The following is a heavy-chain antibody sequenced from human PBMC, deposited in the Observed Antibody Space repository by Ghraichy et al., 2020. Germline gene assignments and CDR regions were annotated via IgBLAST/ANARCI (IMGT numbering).Heavy chain of an antibody. V-gene: IGHV3-73*01. J-gene: IGHJ6*02. CDR3: TPTYYYDSSGQGYYGMDV. CDR2: IRSKANSYAT. D-gene: IGHD3-22*01. CDR1: GFTFSGSA. Sequence: LSLTCAASGFTFSGSAMHWVRQASGKGLEWVGRIRSKANSYATAYAASVKGRFTISRDDSKNTAYLQMNSLKTEDTAVYYCTPTYYYDSSGQGYYGMDVWGQGTTVTVSS.